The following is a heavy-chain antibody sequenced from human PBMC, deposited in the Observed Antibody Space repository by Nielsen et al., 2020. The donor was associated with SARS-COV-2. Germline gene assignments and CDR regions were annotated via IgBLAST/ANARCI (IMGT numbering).Heavy chain of an antibody. CDR1: GFTFSSYA. V-gene: IGHV3-23*03. D-gene: IGHD6-19*01. CDR2: IYSGGSST. CDR3: ARDMAVAASESGY. J-gene: IGHJ4*02. Sequence: GESLKISCAASGFTFSSYAMSWVRQAPGKGLEWVSVIYSGGSSTYYADSVKGRFTISRDNSKNTLYLQMNSLRAEDTAVYYCARDMAVAASESGYWGQGTLVTVSS.